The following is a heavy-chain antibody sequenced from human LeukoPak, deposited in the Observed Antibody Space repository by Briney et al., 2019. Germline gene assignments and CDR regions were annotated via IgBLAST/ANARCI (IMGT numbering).Heavy chain of an antibody. D-gene: IGHD3-10*01. Sequence: PGGSLRLSCAASRFTFSYYSMNWVRQAPGKGLEWVSSISSSSSYIYYGDSVKGRFSISRDNSKNTLYLQMNSLTAEDTAVYYCARHVWFGEHNGHENWFDPWGQGTLVIVSS. CDR2: ISSSSSYI. CDR3: ARHVWFGEHNGHENWFDP. J-gene: IGHJ5*02. CDR1: RFTFSYYS. V-gene: IGHV3-21*01.